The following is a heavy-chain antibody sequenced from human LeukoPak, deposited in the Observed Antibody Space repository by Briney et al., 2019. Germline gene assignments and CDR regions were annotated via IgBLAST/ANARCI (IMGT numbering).Heavy chain of an antibody. D-gene: IGHD2-21*01. Sequence: GGSLRLSCAASGFTFSSYGMHWVRQAPGKGLEWVAVIWYDGSNKYYADSVKGRFTISRDNSKNTLYLQMNSLRAEDTAVYYCANPILWFPEGGQGTLVTVSS. CDR3: ANPILWFPE. V-gene: IGHV3-33*06. CDR1: GFTFSSYG. CDR2: IWYDGSNK. J-gene: IGHJ4*02.